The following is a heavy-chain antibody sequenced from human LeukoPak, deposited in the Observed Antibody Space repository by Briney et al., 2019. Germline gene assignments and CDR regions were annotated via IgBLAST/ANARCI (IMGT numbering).Heavy chain of an antibody. CDR1: GYTFTGYY. V-gene: IGHV1-2*02. CDR2: INPNSGGT. CDR3: ARDGGRGSYYNMINWFDP. D-gene: IGHD3-10*01. Sequence: ASVKVSCKASGYTFTGYYMHWVRQAPGQGLEWMGWINPNSGGTNYAQKFQGRVTITRNTSISTAYMELSSLRSEDTAVYYCARDGGRGSYYNMINWFDPWGQGTLVTVSS. J-gene: IGHJ5*02.